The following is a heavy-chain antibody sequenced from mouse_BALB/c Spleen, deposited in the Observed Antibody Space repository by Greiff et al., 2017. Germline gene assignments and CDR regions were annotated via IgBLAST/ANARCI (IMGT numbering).Heavy chain of an antibody. D-gene: IGHD1-1*01. CDR2: VWSGGST. Sequence: VKLLESGPGLVQPSPSLSITCTVSGFSFTSSGFNWVCQSPGKGLEWLGGVWSGGSTDYNAAFISRLSISKDKSKSQVFFKMNSLQADDTAIYYCASSYYYGSSSYFDGWGAGTTVTVSS. J-gene: IGHJ1*01. CDR1: GFSFTSSG. V-gene: IGHV2-4-1*01. CDR3: ASSYYYGSSSYFDG.